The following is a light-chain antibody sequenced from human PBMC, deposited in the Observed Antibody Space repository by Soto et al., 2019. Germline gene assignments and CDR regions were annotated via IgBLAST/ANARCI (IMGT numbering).Light chain of an antibody. V-gene: IGKV1-39*01. CDR2: ASS. J-gene: IGKJ4*01. Sequence: DVQMTQSPSSLSASVGDGVTIACRASQSISSYLNWYQQRPGKAPKLLIYASSNLQSGVPSRFSGSGSGTDFTLTINRLQPEDFATYYCQQSYSTPRLTFGGGTNVEIK. CDR1: QSISSY. CDR3: QQSYSTPRLT.